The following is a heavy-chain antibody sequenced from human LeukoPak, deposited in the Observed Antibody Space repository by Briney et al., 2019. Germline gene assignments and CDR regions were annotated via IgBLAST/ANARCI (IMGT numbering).Heavy chain of an antibody. CDR1: GFIFSDYY. Sequence: GGSLRLSCAASGFIFSDYYMTWIRQAPGKGLEWVSYISTGGDTTYYADAVKGRFTISRDNARNSLYLQMNRLRAEDTATYYCARDAYSGSYPPFDYWGQGTLVTVSS. V-gene: IGHV3-11*01. D-gene: IGHD1-26*01. CDR2: ISTGGDTT. J-gene: IGHJ4*02. CDR3: ARDAYSGSYPPFDY.